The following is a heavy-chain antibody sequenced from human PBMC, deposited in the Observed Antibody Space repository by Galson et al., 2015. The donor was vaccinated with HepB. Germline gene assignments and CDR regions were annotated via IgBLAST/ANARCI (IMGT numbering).Heavy chain of an antibody. Sequence: SVKVSCKASGYAFTTYGISWVRQAPGQGLEWMGWISAYNGSTNYAQKLQGRVTMTTDTSTSTAYMELRSLRSDDTAVYYCARHYGDYAAFDIWGQGTMVTVSS. D-gene: IGHD4-17*01. CDR2: ISAYNGST. CDR1: GYAFTTYG. V-gene: IGHV1-18*01. J-gene: IGHJ3*02. CDR3: ARHYGDYAAFDI.